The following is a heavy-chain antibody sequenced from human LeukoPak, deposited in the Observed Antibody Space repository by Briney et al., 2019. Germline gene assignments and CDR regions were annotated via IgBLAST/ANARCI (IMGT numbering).Heavy chain of an antibody. Sequence: GESLKISCQVSGYRFTSYWIGWVRQMPGKGLEWVGIIYPGASDTRYSPSLQGQVTISADKSISTAYLQWSSLKASDTAMYYCARHKGVVGAYLFDYWGQGTLVTVSS. CDR1: GYRFTSYW. V-gene: IGHV5-51*01. CDR3: ARHKGVVGAYLFDY. J-gene: IGHJ4*02. CDR2: IYPGASDT. D-gene: IGHD3-3*01.